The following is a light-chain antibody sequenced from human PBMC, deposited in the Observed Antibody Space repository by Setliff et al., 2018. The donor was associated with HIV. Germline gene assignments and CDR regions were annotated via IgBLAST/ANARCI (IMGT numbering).Light chain of an antibody. CDR3: CSYAGSYTYV. CDR2: DVS. J-gene: IGLJ1*01. CDR1: SSDVDAYDY. V-gene: IGLV2-11*01. Sequence: SALTQPRSMSGSPVQSVTISCTGTSSDVDAYDYVSWYQHHPGKAPKLLIYDVSERPSGVPDRFSGSKSGNTASLTISGLQAEDEADYYCCSYAGSYTYVFGTGTKVTVL.